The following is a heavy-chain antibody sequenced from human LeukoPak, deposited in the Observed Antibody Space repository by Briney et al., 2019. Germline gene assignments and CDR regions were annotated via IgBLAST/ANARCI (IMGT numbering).Heavy chain of an antibody. CDR3: ARAPRGVGATRPFDY. CDR1: GGTFSSYA. D-gene: IGHD1-26*01. V-gene: IGHV1-69*04. J-gene: IGHJ4*02. CDR2: IIPILGIA. Sequence: EASVKVSCKASGGTFSSYAISWVRQAPGQGLEWMGRIIPILGIANYAQKFQGRVTVTADKSTSTAYMELSSLRSEDTAVYYCARAPRGVGATRPFDYWGQGTLVTASS.